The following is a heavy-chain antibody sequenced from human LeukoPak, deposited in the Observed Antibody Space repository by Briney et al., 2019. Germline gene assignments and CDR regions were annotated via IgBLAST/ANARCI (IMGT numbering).Heavy chain of an antibody. CDR2: MNPNSGNT. Sequence: ASVKVSCKASGYTFTSYGINWVRQATGQGLEWMGWMNPNSGNTGYAQKFQGRVTMTRNTSISTAYMELSSLRSEDTAVYYCAYSSGWYGRAFDIWGQGTMVTVSS. V-gene: IGHV1-8*02. CDR3: AYSSGWYGRAFDI. CDR1: GYTFTSYG. D-gene: IGHD6-19*01. J-gene: IGHJ3*02.